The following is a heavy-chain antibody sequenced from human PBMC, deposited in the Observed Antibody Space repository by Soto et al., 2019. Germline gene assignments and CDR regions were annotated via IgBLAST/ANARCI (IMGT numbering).Heavy chain of an antibody. V-gene: IGHV1-69*12. CDR3: ANSPSPILSTNGFVQPFDI. CDR2: IIPLFRTP. D-gene: IGHD2-8*01. J-gene: IGHJ3*02. Sequence: QVQVVQSGAEVRKPGSSVKVSCKTSGGTFKSYEITWVRQAPGQGLEWVGGIIPLFRTPNYAQKFQGRVTNTADESTSTAYMELSSLTSENTAMYYCANSPSPILSTNGFVQPFDIWGQGTRVTVS. CDR1: GGTFKSYE.